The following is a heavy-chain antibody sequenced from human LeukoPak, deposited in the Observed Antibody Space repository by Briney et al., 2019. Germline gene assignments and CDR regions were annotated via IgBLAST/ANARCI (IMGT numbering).Heavy chain of an antibody. CDR2: IYYSGST. V-gene: IGHV4-59*08. J-gene: IGHJ4*02. CDR3: ARHADTATGDY. D-gene: IGHD5-18*01. CDR1: GGSISSYY. Sequence: ASETLSLTCTVSGGSISSYYWSWIRQPPGKGLEWIGYIYYSGSTNYNPSLRSRVTISVDTSKNQFPLKLSSVTAADTAVYYCARHADTATGDYWGQGTLVTVSS.